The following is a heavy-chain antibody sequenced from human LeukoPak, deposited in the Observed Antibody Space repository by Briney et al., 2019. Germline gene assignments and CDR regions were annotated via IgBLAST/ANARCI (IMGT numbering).Heavy chain of an antibody. CDR3: TTGRHYYYDSSGQEY. D-gene: IGHD3-22*01. J-gene: IGHJ4*02. V-gene: IGHV3-15*01. CDR2: IKSKTDGGTT. CDR1: GFTFSSYE. Sequence: PGGSLRLSCAASGFTFSSYEMNWVRQAPGKGLEWVGRIKSKTDGGTTDYAAPVKGRFTISRDDSKNTLYLQMNSLKTEDTAVYYCTTGRHYYYDSSGQEYWGQGTLVTVSS.